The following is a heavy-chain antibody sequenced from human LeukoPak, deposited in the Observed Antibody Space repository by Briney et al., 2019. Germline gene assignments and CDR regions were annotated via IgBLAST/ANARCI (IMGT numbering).Heavy chain of an antibody. J-gene: IGHJ4*02. CDR1: GFTFSNYA. CDR2: ISSSGSTI. V-gene: IGHV3-48*03. Sequence: PGGSLRLSCAASGFTFSNYAIHWVRQAPGKGLEWVSYISSSGSTINFADSVKGRFTISRDNAKNSLFLQMNSLRAEDTAVYYCARETYILGAQPLDYWGQGTLVTVSS. D-gene: IGHD1-26*01. CDR3: ARETYILGAQPLDY.